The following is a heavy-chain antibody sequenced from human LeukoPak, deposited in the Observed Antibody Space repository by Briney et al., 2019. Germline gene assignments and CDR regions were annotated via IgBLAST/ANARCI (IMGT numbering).Heavy chain of an antibody. D-gene: IGHD5-12*01. V-gene: IGHV3-73*01. Sequence: GESLKLSCAASGFTFSGSAMHWVRQASGKGLEWVGRIRSKANSYATAYAASVKGRFTISRDDSKNTAYLRMNSLKTEDTAVYYCTRHGYSGYDVDYWGQGTLVTVSS. CDR2: IRSKANSYAT. CDR3: TRHGYSGYDVDY. J-gene: IGHJ4*02. CDR1: GFTFSGSA.